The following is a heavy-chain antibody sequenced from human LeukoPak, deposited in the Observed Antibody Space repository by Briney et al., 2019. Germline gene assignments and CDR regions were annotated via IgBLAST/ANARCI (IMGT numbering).Heavy chain of an antibody. D-gene: IGHD6-25*01. V-gene: IGHV3-23*01. CDR3: ARDNAALYYFDY. Sequence: GGSLRLSCAASGFTFSSYAMSWVRQAPGKGLEWVSAISGSGGSTYYADSAKGRFTISRDNSKNTLYLQMNSLRAEDTAVYYCARDNAALYYFDYWGQGTLVTVSS. J-gene: IGHJ4*02. CDR2: ISGSGGST. CDR1: GFTFSSYA.